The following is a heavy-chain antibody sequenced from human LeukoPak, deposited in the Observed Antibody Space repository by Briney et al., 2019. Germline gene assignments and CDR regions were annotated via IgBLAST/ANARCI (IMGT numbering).Heavy chain of an antibody. CDR2: INPNSGGT. Sequence: ASVKVSCKASGYTFTGYYMHWVRQAPGQGLEWMGWINPNSGGTNYAQKFQGRVTMTRDTSISPAYMELSRLRSDDTAVYYCARYYYDSSGYAAFDHWGQGTLVTVSS. V-gene: IGHV1-2*02. J-gene: IGHJ4*02. D-gene: IGHD3-22*01. CDR3: ARYYYDSSGYAAFDH. CDR1: GYTFTGYY.